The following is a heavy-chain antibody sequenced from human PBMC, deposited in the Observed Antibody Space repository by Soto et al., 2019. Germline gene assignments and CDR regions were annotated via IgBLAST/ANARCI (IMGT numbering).Heavy chain of an antibody. J-gene: IGHJ5*02. Sequence: PGGSLRLSCAASGFTFSSYWMHWVRQAPGKGLVWVSRINSDGSSTSYADSVKGRFTISRDNAKNTLYLQMNSLRAEDTAVYYCARWLGTIFGVVPNNWFDPWGQGTLVTVSS. CDR2: INSDGSST. D-gene: IGHD3-3*01. V-gene: IGHV3-74*01. CDR1: GFTFSSYW. CDR3: ARWLGTIFGVVPNNWFDP.